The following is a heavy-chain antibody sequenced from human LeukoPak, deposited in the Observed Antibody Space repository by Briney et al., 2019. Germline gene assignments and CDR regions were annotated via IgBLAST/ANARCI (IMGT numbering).Heavy chain of an antibody. CDR2: LSWNGGNI. D-gene: IGHD4-17*01. J-gene: IGHJ4*02. CDR1: GFTFHEYA. Sequence: PGGSLRLSCAASGFTFHEYAMHWVRQAPGKGLEWASGLSWNGGNIGYAESVRGRFTISRDNAGSSLYLQMNSLRPEDTALYYCAKALGSTVTTRTYFDYWGQGTLVTVSS. CDR3: AKALGSTVTTRTYFDY. V-gene: IGHV3-9*01.